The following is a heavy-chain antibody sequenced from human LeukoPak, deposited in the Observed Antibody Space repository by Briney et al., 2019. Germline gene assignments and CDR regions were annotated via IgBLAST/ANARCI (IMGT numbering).Heavy chain of an antibody. J-gene: IGHJ4*02. Sequence: ELMRWINPRNLNTKYSQKFHGRVTITRDTSASTAYMELSSLRSEDTAVYYCARDLARYFDYWGQGTLVTVSS. V-gene: IGHV1-3*01. CDR2: INPRNLNT. CDR3: ARDLARYFDY.